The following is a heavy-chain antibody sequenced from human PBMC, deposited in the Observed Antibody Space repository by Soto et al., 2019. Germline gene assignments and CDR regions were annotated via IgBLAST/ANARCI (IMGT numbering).Heavy chain of an antibody. D-gene: IGHD1-7*01. CDR3: AKRGCNYQAYNYYYAMHV. V-gene: IGHV5-10-1*01. J-gene: IGHJ6*02. Sequence: GESLKISCEGSGYSFSSFWISWVRQMPGKGLEWVGRIDPSDSYINYSPSFQGRVTISADKSSSTAYLQWSSLEASDTGIYYCAKRGCNYQAYNYYYAMHVWGQGTPVTLSS. CDR2: IDPSDSYI. CDR1: GYSFSSFW.